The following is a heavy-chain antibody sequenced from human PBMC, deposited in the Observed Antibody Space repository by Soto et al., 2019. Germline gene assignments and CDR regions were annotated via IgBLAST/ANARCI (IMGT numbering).Heavy chain of an antibody. Sequence: SETLSLTCAVYGGSFSGYYWSWIRQPPGKGLEWIGEINHSGSTNYNPSLKSRVTISVDTSKNQFSLKLSSVTAADTAVYYCARSGPSDIVVVPAAYYFDYWGQGTLVTVSS. J-gene: IGHJ4*02. V-gene: IGHV4-34*01. CDR3: ARSGPSDIVVVPAAYYFDY. CDR1: GGSFSGYY. CDR2: INHSGST. D-gene: IGHD2-2*01.